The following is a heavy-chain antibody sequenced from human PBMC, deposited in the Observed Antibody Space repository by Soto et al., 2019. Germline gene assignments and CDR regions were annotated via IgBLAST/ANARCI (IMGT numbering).Heavy chain of an antibody. J-gene: IGHJ4*02. D-gene: IGHD2-8*01. CDR3: AKLASGHYCTNGVCLLYYCDY. Sequence: EVQLLESGGGLVQPGGSLRLSCAASGFTFNNYAMSWVRQAPGKGLEWVSAISGSGGSTHYADSVKGRFTISRDNSKNTLWLQMNSLRAEDTAVYYCAKLASGHYCTNGVCLLYYCDYWGQGAQVPVSS. CDR2: ISGSGGST. V-gene: IGHV3-23*01. CDR1: GFTFNNYA.